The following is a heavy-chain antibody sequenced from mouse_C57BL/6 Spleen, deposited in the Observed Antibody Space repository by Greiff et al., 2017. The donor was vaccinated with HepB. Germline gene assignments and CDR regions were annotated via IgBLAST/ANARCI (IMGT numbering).Heavy chain of an antibody. V-gene: IGHV1-55*01. CDR1: GYTFTSYW. Sequence: QVQLQQPGAELVKPGASVKMSCKASGYTFTSYWITWVKQRPGQGLEWIGDIYPGSGSTNYNEKFKSKATLTVDTSSSTAYMQLSSLTSEDSAVYYCARSFYDGYYPFFFAYWGQGTLVTVSA. J-gene: IGHJ3*01. D-gene: IGHD2-3*01. CDR2: IYPGSGST. CDR3: ARSFYDGYYPFFFAY.